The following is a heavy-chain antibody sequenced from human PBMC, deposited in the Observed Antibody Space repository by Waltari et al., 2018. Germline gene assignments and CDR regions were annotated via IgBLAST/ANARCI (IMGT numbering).Heavy chain of an antibody. V-gene: IGHV4-39*07. J-gene: IGHJ1*01. D-gene: IGHD4-17*01. CDR3: GRVAFGDDGGYFQH. CDR2: MQYRGST. CDR1: GGSISTNYN. Sequence: QLQLQESGPGLVKPSETLSLTCTVSGGSISTNYNWAWIRQPPGKGLGWMGNMQYRGSTFYNPSLKSRVTISLETSMNQFSLRLTSVNAADTAVYFCGRVAFGDDGGYFQHWGQGTLVTISS.